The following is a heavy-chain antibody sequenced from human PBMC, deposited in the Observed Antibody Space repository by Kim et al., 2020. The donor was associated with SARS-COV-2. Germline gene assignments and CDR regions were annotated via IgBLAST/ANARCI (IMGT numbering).Heavy chain of an antibody. J-gene: IGHJ6*02. V-gene: IGHV3-9*01. CDR1: GFTFDDYA. D-gene: IGHD2-15*01. Sequence: GGSLRLSCAASGFTFDDYAMHWVRQAPGKGLEWVSGISWNSGSIGYADSVKGRFTISRDNAKNSLYLQMNSLGAEDTALYYCAKDGYCSGGSCYSQLSYYGMDVWGQGTTVTVSS. CDR2: ISWNSGSI. CDR3: AKDGYCSGGSCYSQLSYYGMDV.